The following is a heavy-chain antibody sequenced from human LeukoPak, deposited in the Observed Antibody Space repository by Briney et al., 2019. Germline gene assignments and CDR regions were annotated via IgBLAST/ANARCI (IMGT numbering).Heavy chain of an antibody. CDR2: IYPGDSDT. CDR1: GYRFTNYW. J-gene: IGHJ3*02. D-gene: IGHD7-27*01. V-gene: IGHV5-51*01. Sequence: GGSLKISCQGSGYRFTNYWIGGVRQLPGKGREWMGIIYPGDSDTRYRPSFQGQGTISADKSITTCSLQWSSLKASDTGMYYCARPQDFGLTGMNAFDIWGQGTRVTGSS. CDR3: ARPQDFGLTGMNAFDI.